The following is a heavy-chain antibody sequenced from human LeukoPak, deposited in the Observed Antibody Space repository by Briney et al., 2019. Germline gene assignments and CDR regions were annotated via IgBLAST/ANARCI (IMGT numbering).Heavy chain of an antibody. CDR2: IFYSGST. J-gene: IGHJ4*02. CDR3: AGPGREFLDY. CDR1: GGSFSSYY. D-gene: IGHD3-10*01. Sequence: SETLSLTCAVYGGSFSSYYWSWIRQPPGKGLEWIGYIFYSGSTNYNPSLKSRVTISVDTSKNQFSLKLRSVTAADTAVYYCAGPGREFLDYWGQGTLVTVSS. V-gene: IGHV4-59*01.